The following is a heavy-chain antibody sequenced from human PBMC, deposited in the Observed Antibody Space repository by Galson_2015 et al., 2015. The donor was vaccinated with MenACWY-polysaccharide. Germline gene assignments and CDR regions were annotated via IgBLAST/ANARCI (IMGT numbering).Heavy chain of an antibody. Sequence: SLRLSCAASGFTFTDYYMSWIRQAPGKGLEWVSYTSHSGETTYSADSVQGRFTISRDNARNSLYLQMNSLRGGYTAVQYCAGFPKTVTARPLYGLDVWGQGTTVIVSS. D-gene: IGHD6-6*01. V-gene: IGHV3-11*01. J-gene: IGHJ6*02. CDR1: GFTFTDYY. CDR3: AGFPKTVTARPLYGLDV. CDR2: TSHSGETT.